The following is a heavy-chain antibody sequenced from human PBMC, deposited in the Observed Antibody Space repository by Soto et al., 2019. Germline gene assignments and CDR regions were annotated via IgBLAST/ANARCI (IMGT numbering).Heavy chain of an antibody. CDR1: GFTFSSYG. Sequence: GGSLRLSCAASGFTFSSYGMHWVRQAPGKGLEWVAVISYDGSNKYYADSVKGRFTISRDNSKNTLYLQMNSLRAEDTAVYYCAKDHSSSWYHLLPYYYYGMDVWGQGTTVTVS. D-gene: IGHD6-13*01. J-gene: IGHJ6*02. CDR2: ISYDGSNK. CDR3: AKDHSSSWYHLLPYYYYGMDV. V-gene: IGHV3-30*18.